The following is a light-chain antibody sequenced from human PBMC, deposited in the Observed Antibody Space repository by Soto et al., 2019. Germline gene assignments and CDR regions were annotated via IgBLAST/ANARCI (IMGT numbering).Light chain of an antibody. CDR2: GAS. CDR3: QQYGSSPVRT. J-gene: IGKJ1*01. V-gene: IGKV3-20*01. Sequence: EIVLTQSPGTLSLSPGERATLSCRARQSVSSSYLAWYQQKPGQAPRLLIYGASSRATGIPDRFSGSGSGTDFTLTISRLEAEDFAVYYCQQYGSSPVRTFGQGTKVEIK. CDR1: QSVSSSY.